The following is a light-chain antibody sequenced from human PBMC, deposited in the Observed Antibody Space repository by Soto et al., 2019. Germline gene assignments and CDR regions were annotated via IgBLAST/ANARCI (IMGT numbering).Light chain of an antibody. CDR3: QSYDSDTVI. CDR2: EDD. CDR1: SGSIASNY. V-gene: IGLV6-57*01. Sequence: NFMLTQPHSVSESPGKTVTISCTRSSGSIASNYVQWYQQRPGSSPNIVIYEDDQRPSGVPDRFSGSIDSSSSSASLTISGLKTEDEADYYCQSYDSDTVIFGGGTKLTVL. J-gene: IGLJ2*01.